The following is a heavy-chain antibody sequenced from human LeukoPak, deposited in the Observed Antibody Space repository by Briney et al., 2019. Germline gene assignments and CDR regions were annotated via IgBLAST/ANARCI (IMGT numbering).Heavy chain of an antibody. D-gene: IGHD2-15*01. CDR3: ARLNEGYCSGGSGYRGLFDY. Sequence: GESLKISCKGSGYSFTSYWIGWVRQMPGKGLEWMGIIYPGDSDTRYSPSFQGQVTISADKSISTAYLQWSSLKASDTAMYYCARLNEGYCSGGSGYRGLFDYWGQGTLVTVSS. J-gene: IGHJ4*02. V-gene: IGHV5-51*01. CDR2: IYPGDSDT. CDR1: GYSFTSYW.